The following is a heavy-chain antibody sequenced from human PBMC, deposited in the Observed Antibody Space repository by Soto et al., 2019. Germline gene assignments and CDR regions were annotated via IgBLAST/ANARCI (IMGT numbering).Heavy chain of an antibody. CDR2: IHHSGSA. CDR1: GVSIISSTW. J-gene: IGHJ5*02. D-gene: IGHD2-21*02. V-gene: IGHV4-4*02. CDR3: TRADFLRGA. Sequence: QVQLQESGPGLVKPSGTLSLTCTVSGVSIISSTWWTWVRQSPGRGLEWLGEIHHSGSANYNPSIKSGVSMSVDKSKNQFSLSLSPVTAADTAVYYCTRADFLRGAWGQGILVTVS.